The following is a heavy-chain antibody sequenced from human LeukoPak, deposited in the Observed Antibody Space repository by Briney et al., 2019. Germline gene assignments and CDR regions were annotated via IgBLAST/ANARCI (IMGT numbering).Heavy chain of an antibody. D-gene: IGHD1-26*01. V-gene: IGHV3-7*02. J-gene: IGHJ4*02. CDR2: INQDGSEK. CDR3: ARVSGSYFDAIDY. CDR1: GFSISNYW. Sequence: GGSLRLSCAVSGFSISNYWMSWVRHIPGKGLEWVANINQDGSEKYYVDSVKGRFTISRDNAKNSLYLQMNSLRAEDTAVYYCARVSGSYFDAIDYWGQGTLVTVSS.